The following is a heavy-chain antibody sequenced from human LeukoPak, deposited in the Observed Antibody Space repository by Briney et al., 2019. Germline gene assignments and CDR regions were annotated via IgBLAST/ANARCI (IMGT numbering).Heavy chain of an antibody. CDR2: ISSNGGST. J-gene: IGHJ3*02. CDR1: GFTFSSYA. V-gene: IGHV3-64*01. Sequence: GGSLRLSCAASGFTFSSYAMHWVRQAPGKGLEYVSAISSNGGSTYYANSVKGRFTISRDNAKNTLYLQMNSLRAEDTAVYYCARAWDQWSRDAFDIWGQGTMVTVSS. CDR3: ARAWDQWSRDAFDI. D-gene: IGHD1-26*01.